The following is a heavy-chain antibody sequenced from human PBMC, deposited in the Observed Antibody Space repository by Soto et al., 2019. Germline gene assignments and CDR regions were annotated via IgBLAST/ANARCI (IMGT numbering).Heavy chain of an antibody. V-gene: IGHV3-30*18. D-gene: IGHD6-13*01. CDR2: ISYDGSNK. CDR3: AKDQRGHSSSWYAGLRYYYGMDV. Sequence: GGSLRLSCAASGFTFSSYGMHWVRQAPGKGLEWVAVISYDGSNKYYADSVKGRFTISRDNSKNTLYLQMNSLRAGDTAVYYCAKDQRGHSSSWYAGLRYYYGMDVWGQGTTVTVSS. CDR1: GFTFSSYG. J-gene: IGHJ6*02.